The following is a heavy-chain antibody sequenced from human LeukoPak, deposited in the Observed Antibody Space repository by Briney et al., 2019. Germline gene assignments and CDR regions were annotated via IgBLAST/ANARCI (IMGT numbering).Heavy chain of an antibody. CDR3: ARKEQWLKYFQH. D-gene: IGHD6-19*01. V-gene: IGHV4-59*12. CDR1: GGSISSYY. J-gene: IGHJ1*01. CDR2: IYYSGST. Sequence: PSETLSLTCTVSGGSISSYYWSWIRQPPGKGLEWIGSIYYSGSTYYNPSLKSRVTISVDTSKNQFSLKLSSVTAADTAVYYCARKEQWLKYFQHWGQGTLVTVSS.